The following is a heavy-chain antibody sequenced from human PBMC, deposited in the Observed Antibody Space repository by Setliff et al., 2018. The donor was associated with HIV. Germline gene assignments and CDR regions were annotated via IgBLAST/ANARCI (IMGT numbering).Heavy chain of an antibody. Sequence: ASVKVSCKVSGYTLSELSRHWVRQGPGKGLEWMGGFDPEDGQRIYAQKFQGRVTMTEDTSTDTAYMELSSLRSEDTAVYYCARDYWKVPDHWGQGTLVTVSS. V-gene: IGHV1-24*01. CDR3: ARDYWKVPDH. J-gene: IGHJ4*02. CDR2: FDPEDGQR. CDR1: GYTLSELS. D-gene: IGHD1-1*01.